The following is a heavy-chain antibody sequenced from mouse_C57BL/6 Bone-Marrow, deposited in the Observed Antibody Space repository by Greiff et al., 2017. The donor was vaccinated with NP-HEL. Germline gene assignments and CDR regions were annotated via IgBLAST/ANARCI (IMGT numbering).Heavy chain of an antibody. J-gene: IGHJ2*01. V-gene: IGHV1-81*01. CDR2: IYPRSGNT. CDR1: GYTFTSYG. CDR3: ARGPHYFDY. Sequence: VKVVESGAELARPGASVKLSCKASGYTFTSYGISWVKQRTGQGLEWIGEIYPRSGNTYYNEKFKGKATLTADKSSSTAYMELRSLTSEDSAVYFCARGPHYFDYWGQGTTLTVSS.